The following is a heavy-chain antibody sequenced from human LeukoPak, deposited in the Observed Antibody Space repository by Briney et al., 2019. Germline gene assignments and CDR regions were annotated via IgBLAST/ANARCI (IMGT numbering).Heavy chain of an antibody. V-gene: IGHV4-38-2*01. D-gene: IGHD3-22*01. Sequence: SETLSLTCAVSGYSITSTYWWGWIRQTPGRGLEWIGSLHHSGSTSYSPSLKSRVTISVDASKNQFSLRLSSVTAADTAVYYCARVGGDDSTGHYSVDYWGQGTLVSVSS. CDR2: LHHSGST. J-gene: IGHJ4*02. CDR3: ARVGGDDSTGHYSVDY. CDR1: GYSITSTYW.